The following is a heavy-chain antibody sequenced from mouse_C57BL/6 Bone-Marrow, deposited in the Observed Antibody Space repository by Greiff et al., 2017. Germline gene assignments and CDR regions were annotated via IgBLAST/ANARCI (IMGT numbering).Heavy chain of an antibody. Sequence: QVQLQQPGAELVKPGASVKLSCKASGYTFTSYWMHWVKQRPGQGLEWIGMIHPNSGSPNYNEKLQSKTTLTVDKSSSSAYMQLSSLTYEYSAVYYCARFGGLPLSAMDYWGQGTSVTVSS. CDR1: GYTFTSYW. CDR2: IHPNSGSP. J-gene: IGHJ4*01. V-gene: IGHV1-64*01. CDR3: ARFGGLPLSAMDY. D-gene: IGHD2-2*01.